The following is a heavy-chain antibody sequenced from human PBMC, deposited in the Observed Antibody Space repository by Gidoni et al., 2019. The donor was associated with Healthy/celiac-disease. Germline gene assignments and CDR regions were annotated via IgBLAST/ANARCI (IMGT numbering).Heavy chain of an antibody. CDR2: ISWDGGST. D-gene: IGHD6-19*01. CDR1: GFTFDDYT. J-gene: IGHJ4*02. Sequence: EVQLVESGGVVVQPGGSLRLSCAASGFTFDDYTMHWVRQAPGKGLGWVSIISWDGGSTYYADSVKGRFTISRDNSKNSLYLQMNSLRTEDTALYYCAKDRSVAGTSYLDYWGQGTLVTVSS. CDR3: AKDRSVAGTSYLDY. V-gene: IGHV3-43*01.